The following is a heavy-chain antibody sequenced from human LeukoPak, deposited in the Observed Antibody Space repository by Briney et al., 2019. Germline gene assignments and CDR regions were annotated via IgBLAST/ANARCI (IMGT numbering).Heavy chain of an antibody. CDR1: GFTFSSYT. CDR2: ITTSDGNT. J-gene: IGHJ4*02. Sequence: GGSLRLSCEAPGFTFSSYTMSWVRQAPGKGLEWVSTITTSDGNTYYADSVKGRFTVSRDNSKNTLFLQMNSLRAEDTAVYYCAKDGGLWVSAHWGDSWGRGTLVTVSS. V-gene: IGHV3-23*01. CDR3: AKDGGLWVSAHWGDS. D-gene: IGHD7-27*01.